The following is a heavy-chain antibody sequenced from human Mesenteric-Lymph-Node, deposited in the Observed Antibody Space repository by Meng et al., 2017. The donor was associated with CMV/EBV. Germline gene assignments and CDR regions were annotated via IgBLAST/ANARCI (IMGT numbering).Heavy chain of an antibody. CDR1: GFTFSSYG. Sequence: GESLKISCAASGFTFSSYGMHWVRQAPGKGLEWVSVISDTGDSTIYADSVKGRFTISRDNSKNTLYLQMNSLRADDTAVYYCAKSRGAGPSALNYWGQGTLVTVSS. CDR3: AKSRGAGPSALNY. CDR2: ISDTGDST. D-gene: IGHD2-2*01. V-gene: IGHV3-23*01. J-gene: IGHJ4*02.